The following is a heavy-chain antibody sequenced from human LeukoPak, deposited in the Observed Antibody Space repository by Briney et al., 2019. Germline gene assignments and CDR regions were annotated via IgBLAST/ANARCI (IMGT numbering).Heavy chain of an antibody. CDR1: GGSFSGYN. D-gene: IGHD3-22*01. CDR3: ARGRVTMIVVVNSYYYSMDV. Sequence: SETLSLTCAVYGGSFSGYNWTWIRQAPGKGLEWIGEINHRGSTNYNPSPKSRVTISVDTSKNQFSLKLSSVTAADTALYYCARGRVTMIVVVNSYYYSMDVWGKGTTVTVSS. J-gene: IGHJ6*03. V-gene: IGHV4-34*01. CDR2: INHRGST.